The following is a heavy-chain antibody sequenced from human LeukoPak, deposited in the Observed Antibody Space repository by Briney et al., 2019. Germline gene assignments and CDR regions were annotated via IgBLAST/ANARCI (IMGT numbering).Heavy chain of an antibody. CDR1: GGTFSSYA. Sequence: SVKVSCKASGGTFSSYAISWVRQAPGQGLEWMVGIIPIFGTANYAQKFQGRVTITADESTSTAYMELSSLRSEDTAVYYCARPDHYYYYYYMDVWGKGTTVTVSS. CDR3: ARPDHYYYYYYMDV. J-gene: IGHJ6*03. CDR2: IIPIFGTA. V-gene: IGHV1-69*13.